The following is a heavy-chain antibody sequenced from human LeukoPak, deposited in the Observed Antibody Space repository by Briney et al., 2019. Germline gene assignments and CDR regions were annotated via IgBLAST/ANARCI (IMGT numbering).Heavy chain of an antibody. CDR1: GFNFSSYG. D-gene: IGHD1-26*01. J-gene: IGHJ4*02. CDR2: ISGSAYNT. CDR3: AKHSGSYFIYYVDS. V-gene: IGHV3-23*01. Sequence: PGGSLRLSCAASGFNFSSYGMSWVRQAPGKGLEWVSTISGSAYNTYYADSVKGRFTISRDNSANTLYLQMNSLRAEDTALYYCAKHSGSYFIYYVDSWGQGTLVTVSS.